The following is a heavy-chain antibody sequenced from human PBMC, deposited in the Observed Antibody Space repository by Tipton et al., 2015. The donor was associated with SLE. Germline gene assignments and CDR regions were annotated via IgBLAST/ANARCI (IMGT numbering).Heavy chain of an antibody. V-gene: IGHV4-31*03. CDR3: ASTGYSSSSDGFDV. Sequence: TLSLTCNVSGGSISSGGYYWSWIRQHPRKGLEWIGYIYYSGSTYYNPSLKSRVTISVDTSKNQFSLKLASVTAADTAVYYCASTGYSSSSDGFDVWGQGTMVTVSS. CDR2: IYYSGST. J-gene: IGHJ3*01. CDR1: GGSISSGGYY. D-gene: IGHD6-6*01.